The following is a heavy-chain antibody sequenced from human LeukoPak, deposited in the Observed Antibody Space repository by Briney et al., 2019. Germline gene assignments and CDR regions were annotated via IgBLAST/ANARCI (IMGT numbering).Heavy chain of an antibody. CDR1: GGSISSYY. V-gene: IGHV4-59*01. Sequence: SGTLSLTCTVSGGSISSYYWSWIRQSPGEGLEWIGYIHYRGSTNYNPSLKSRVTISVDTSKNQFSLKLSSLTAADTAVYYCARSVLGYSYGLHIDYWGQGTLV. CDR3: ARSVLGYSYGLHIDY. J-gene: IGHJ4*02. D-gene: IGHD5-18*01. CDR2: IHYRGST.